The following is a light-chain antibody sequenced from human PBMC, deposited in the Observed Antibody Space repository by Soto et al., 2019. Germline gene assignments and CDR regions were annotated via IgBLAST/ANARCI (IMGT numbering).Light chain of an antibody. J-gene: IGKJ4*01. Sequence: EIVLTQSPATLSLSPEERETLSCRASQSVSSYLAWYQQKPGQAPRLLIYDASNRAIGIPARFSGSGSVTDFTLTVSILEPEDFAVYYCQQRSNWPSEQLTFCGGTKVDIK. CDR1: QSVSSY. V-gene: IGKV3-11*01. CDR3: QQRSNWPSEQLT. CDR2: DAS.